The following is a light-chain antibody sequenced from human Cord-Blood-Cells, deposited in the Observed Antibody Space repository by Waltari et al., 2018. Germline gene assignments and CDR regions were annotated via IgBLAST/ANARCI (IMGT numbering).Light chain of an antibody. CDR1: SSNIGSNT. J-gene: IGLJ3*02. CDR3: AAWDDSLNGWV. Sequence: TPGQMVTISCSGSSSNIGSNTVNWYQQLPGTAPKLLIYSNNQRPSGVPDRFSGSKSGTSASLAISGLQSEDEADYYCAAWDDSLNGWVFGGGTKLTVL. V-gene: IGLV1-44*01. CDR2: SNN.